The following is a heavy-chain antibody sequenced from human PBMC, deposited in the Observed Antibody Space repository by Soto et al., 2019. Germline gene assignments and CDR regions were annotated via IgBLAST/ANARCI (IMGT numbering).Heavy chain of an antibody. Sequence: GGSLRLSCAASGFTFRSYSMNWVRQAPGKGLEWVSSISSSSSYIYYADSVKGRFTISRDNAKNSLYLQMNSLRAEDTAVYYCASSSTSWYYFDYWGQGTLVTVSS. D-gene: IGHD2-2*01. CDR3: ASSSTSWYYFDY. CDR1: GFTFRSYS. CDR2: ISSSSSYI. V-gene: IGHV3-21*01. J-gene: IGHJ4*02.